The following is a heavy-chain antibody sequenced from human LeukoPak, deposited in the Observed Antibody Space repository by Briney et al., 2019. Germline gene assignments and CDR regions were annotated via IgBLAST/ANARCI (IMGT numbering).Heavy chain of an antibody. CDR2: IYYSGST. V-gene: IGHV4-39*01. CDR1: GGSFSSYY. D-gene: IGHD3-10*01. CDR3: TRHGSRGSWFGELLAFDP. Sequence: PSETLSLTCAVYGGSFSSYYWGWIRQPPGKGLEWIGSIYYSGSTYYNPSLKSRVTISVDTSKNQFSLKLSSVTAADTAVYYCTRHGSRGSWFGELLAFDPWGQGTLVTVSS. J-gene: IGHJ5*02.